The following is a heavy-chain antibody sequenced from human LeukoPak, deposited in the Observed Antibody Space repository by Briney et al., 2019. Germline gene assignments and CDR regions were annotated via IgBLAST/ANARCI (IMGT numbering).Heavy chain of an antibody. Sequence: ASVKVSCKASGYTFTSYYMHWVRQAPGQGLEWMGIINPSGGSTSYAQKFQGRVTMTRDMSTSTVYMELSRLRSDDTAVYYCARGYCSGGSCYPTDYWGQGTLVTVSS. V-gene: IGHV1-46*01. D-gene: IGHD2-15*01. CDR1: GYTFTSYY. CDR2: INPSGGST. CDR3: ARGYCSGGSCYPTDY. J-gene: IGHJ4*02.